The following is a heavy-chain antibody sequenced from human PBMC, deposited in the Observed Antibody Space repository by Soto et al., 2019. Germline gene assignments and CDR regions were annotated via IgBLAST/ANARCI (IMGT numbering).Heavy chain of an antibody. D-gene: IGHD2-21*02. CDR1: GFTFSSYS. Sequence: GGPLRLSCAASGFTFSSYSMNWVRQAPGKGLEWVSSISSSSSYIYYADSVKGRFTISRDNAKNSLYLQMNSLRAEDTAVYYCARDSGGNSVFNYWGQGTLVTVSS. V-gene: IGHV3-21*01. J-gene: IGHJ4*02. CDR2: ISSSSSYI. CDR3: ARDSGGNSVFNY.